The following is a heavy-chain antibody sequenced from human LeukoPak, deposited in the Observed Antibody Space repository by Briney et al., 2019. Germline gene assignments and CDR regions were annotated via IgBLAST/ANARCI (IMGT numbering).Heavy chain of an antibody. D-gene: IGHD4-11*01. V-gene: IGHV1-2*06. CDR3: AREDSNPKYYYYYGMDV. Sequence: ASVIVSYTASGYTFTVYYMNWVRQAPGQGLEWMGRINPNSGGTKYAQKFQGRVTMTRDTSINTAYMELSRLRSDDTAVYYCAREDSNPKYYYYYGMDVWGQGTTVTVSS. J-gene: IGHJ6*02. CDR1: GYTFTVYY. CDR2: INPNSGGT.